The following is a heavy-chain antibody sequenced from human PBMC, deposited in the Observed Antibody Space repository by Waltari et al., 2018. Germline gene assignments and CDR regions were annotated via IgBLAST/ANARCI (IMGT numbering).Heavy chain of an antibody. J-gene: IGHJ4*02. D-gene: IGHD3-3*02. V-gene: IGHV3-53*02. CDR1: GVTVSSSY. CDR2: ISAGGDT. CDR3: AKGTIFAGALDY. Sequence: EVHLVETGGGLIQPGGSLRLSCAVSGVTVSSSYMSWVRQGPGKGMEWVSYISAGGDTYFAGSLQGRVTISRDDSKNSLFLQMNSLSAADTAVYYCAKGTIFAGALDYWGQGALVTVSS.